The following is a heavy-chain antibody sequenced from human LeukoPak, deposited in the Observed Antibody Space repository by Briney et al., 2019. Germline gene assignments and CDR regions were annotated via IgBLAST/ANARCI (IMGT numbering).Heavy chain of an antibody. CDR3: ARADYSSTWSHDYYYMDV. Sequence: SETLSLTCTVSGGSIGSSSYYWGWIRQPPGKGLEWIGSIYYSGSTYYNPSLKSRVTISVDTSKNQFSLKLSSVTAADTAVYYCARADYSSTWSHDYYYMDVWGKGTTVTVSS. D-gene: IGHD6-13*01. J-gene: IGHJ6*03. CDR2: IYYSGST. V-gene: IGHV4-39*07. CDR1: GGSIGSSSYY.